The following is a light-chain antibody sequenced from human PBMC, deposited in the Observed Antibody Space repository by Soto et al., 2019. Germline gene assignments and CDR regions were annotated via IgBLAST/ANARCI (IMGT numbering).Light chain of an antibody. CDR3: QQLNSYPLT. CDR1: QSISTY. CDR2: AAS. Sequence: DIQMTQSPSSLSASVGDRVTITCRASQSISTYLNWYQQKAGLAPKLLIYAASSLQSGVPSRFSGSGSGTDFTLTISSLQPEDVATYYCQQLNSYPLTFGGGTKVDIK. J-gene: IGKJ4*01. V-gene: IGKV1-39*01.